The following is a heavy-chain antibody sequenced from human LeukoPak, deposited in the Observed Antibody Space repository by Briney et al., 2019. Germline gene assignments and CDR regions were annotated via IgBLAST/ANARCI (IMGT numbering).Heavy chain of an antibody. D-gene: IGHD3-16*01. V-gene: IGHV1-2*04. CDR3: AREFAIDWFDP. Sequence: ASVKVSCKASGYAFTGYYMHWVRQAPGQGLEWMGRINPNSGGTNYAQKFQGWVTMTRDTSISTAYMELSRLRSDDTAVYYCAREFAIDWFDPWGQGTLVTVSS. CDR1: GYAFTGYY. CDR2: INPNSGGT. J-gene: IGHJ5*02.